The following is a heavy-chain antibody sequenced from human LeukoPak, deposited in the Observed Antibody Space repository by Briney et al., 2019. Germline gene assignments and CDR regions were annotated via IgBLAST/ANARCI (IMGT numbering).Heavy chain of an antibody. CDR2: TYYRSKWYN. J-gene: IGHJ6*02. Sequence: SQTLSLTCAISGDSVSSNSAAWNWIRQSPSRGLEWLGRTYYRSKWYNDYAVSVKSRITINPDTSKNQFSLQLNSVTPEDTAVYYCAREGMVRGVLYRYYYYYGMDVWGQGTTVTVSS. V-gene: IGHV6-1*01. CDR1: GDSVSSNSAA. D-gene: IGHD3-10*01. CDR3: AREGMVRGVLYRYYYYYGMDV.